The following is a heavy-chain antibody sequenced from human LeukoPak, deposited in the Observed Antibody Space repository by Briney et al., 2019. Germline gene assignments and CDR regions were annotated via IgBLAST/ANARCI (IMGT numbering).Heavy chain of an antibody. J-gene: IGHJ5*02. CDR1: GYTFATNA. V-gene: IGHV1-3*01. D-gene: IGHD2-2*01. CDR3: ARWDSTKLDP. CDR2: NNAGNGNT. Sequence: ASVKVSCKASGYTFATNAIHWVRQAPGQSLEWMGWNNAGNGNTKYSRKFQGRLTFTSDTSATTAYMELTSLTSEDTAVYYCARWDSTKLDPWGQGTLVTVSS.